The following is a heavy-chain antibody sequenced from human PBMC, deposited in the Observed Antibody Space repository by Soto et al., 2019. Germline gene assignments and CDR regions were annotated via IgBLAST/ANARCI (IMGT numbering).Heavy chain of an antibody. CDR1: GGSISSSNYY. D-gene: IGHD6-13*01. Sequence: SETLSLTCTVSGGSISSSNYYWGWIRQPPGKGLEWIGSIYYDGSTYYNPSLTSRVTISVDTSKNQFSLKLRSVTAADTAVYYCARPYSSSSSLDYWGQGIPVT. CDR2: IYYDGST. CDR3: ARPYSSSSSLDY. J-gene: IGHJ4*02. V-gene: IGHV4-39*01.